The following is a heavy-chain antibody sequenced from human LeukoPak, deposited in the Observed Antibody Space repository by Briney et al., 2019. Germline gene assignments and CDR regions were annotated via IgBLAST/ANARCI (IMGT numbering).Heavy chain of an antibody. J-gene: IGHJ2*01. Sequence: ASVKVSCKASGYTFTGDYMHWVRQAPGQGLEWMGWINPNSGDTHYPQTFQARVTMTRDTSISTAYMELSRLRSDDTAMYYCATRYGSGSPISYLDLWGRGTLVTVSS. D-gene: IGHD3-10*01. V-gene: IGHV1-2*02. CDR3: ATRYGSGSPISYLDL. CDR1: GYTFTGDY. CDR2: INPNSGDT.